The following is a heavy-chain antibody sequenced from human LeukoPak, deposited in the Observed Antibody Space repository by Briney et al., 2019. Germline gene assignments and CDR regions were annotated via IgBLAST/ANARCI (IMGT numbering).Heavy chain of an antibody. V-gene: IGHV1-18*01. CDR2: ISTYNSET. J-gene: IGHJ5*02. D-gene: IGHD1-1*01. CDR3: VRDNWNEFDP. CDR1: GYRFSSVG. Sequence: ASVKVSCKASGYRFSSVGISWVRQAPGQGLEWIGWISTYNSETNYAPKFQARVTMTKDTSTSTVFLEMWSLRADDTAVYYCVRDNWNEFDPWGQGTLVTVSS.